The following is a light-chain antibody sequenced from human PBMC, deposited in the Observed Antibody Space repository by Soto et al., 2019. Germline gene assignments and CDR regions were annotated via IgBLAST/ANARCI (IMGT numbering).Light chain of an antibody. CDR1: QSVSSRY. Sequence: DIVLTQSPGTLSLSPGERATLSCRASQSVSSRYLAWYQQKPGQAPGLLIYGASSRATGIPDRFSGSGSGTDFTVTISRLEPEDFAVYYCQQYGSSPSYTFGQGTKLESK. V-gene: IGKV3-20*01. CDR3: QQYGSSPSYT. CDR2: GAS. J-gene: IGKJ2*01.